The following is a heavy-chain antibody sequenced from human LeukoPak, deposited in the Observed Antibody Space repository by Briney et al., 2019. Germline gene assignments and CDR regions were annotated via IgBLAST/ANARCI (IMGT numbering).Heavy chain of an antibody. CDR3: ASLGGNGYTLDY. CDR1: GYNFRSYW. Sequence: GESLKISCKGSGYNFRSYWIVWVRQMPGKGLAWMGIIYPGDSDIRYSPSFQGQVTISADKSINTAYLQWSSLRASDTAMYYCASLGGNGYTLDYWGQGTLVTVSS. D-gene: IGHD5-24*01. CDR2: IYPGDSDI. V-gene: IGHV5-51*01. J-gene: IGHJ4*02.